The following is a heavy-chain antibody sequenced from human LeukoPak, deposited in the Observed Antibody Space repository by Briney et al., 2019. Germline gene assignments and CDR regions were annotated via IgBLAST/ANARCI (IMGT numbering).Heavy chain of an antibody. CDR1: GFTFSSYA. Sequence: AGGSLRLSCAASGFTFSSYAMSWVRQAPGKGQEWVSAISGSDDNTYYADAVKGRFTISRDNSKNTLYLQMNSLRAEDTAVYYCAKDSTTSTVTTFDYWGQGTLVTVSS. D-gene: IGHD4-17*01. J-gene: IGHJ4*02. CDR3: AKDSTTSTVTTFDY. V-gene: IGHV3-23*01. CDR2: ISGSDDNT.